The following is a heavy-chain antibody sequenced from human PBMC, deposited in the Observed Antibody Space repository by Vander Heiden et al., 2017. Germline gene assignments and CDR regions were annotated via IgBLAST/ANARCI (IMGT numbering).Heavy chain of an antibody. CDR3: ARAGVTTIRATNMDV. J-gene: IGHJ6*02. V-gene: IGHV4-4*08. D-gene: IGHD4-17*01. Sequence: QVQLQESGPGLVKPSETLSLTCTVSGASIITYYWSWIRQSPGKGLEWIGDIYSRGNTNYNSSIKSRLTLSIDTSKNQFSLKLRSVTAADTAVYYCARAGVTTIRATNMDVWGQGTTVTVSS. CDR1: GASIITYY. CDR2: IYSRGNT.